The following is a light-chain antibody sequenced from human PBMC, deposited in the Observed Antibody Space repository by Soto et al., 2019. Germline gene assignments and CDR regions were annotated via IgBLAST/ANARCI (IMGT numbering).Light chain of an antibody. V-gene: IGLV2-14*03. Sequence: QSVLTQPASVSGSPGQSIAISCTGTSSDVGGYTYVSWYQQHPDKAPKLMIYDVTNRPSGVSDRFSGSKSGNTASLTISGLQAEDEADYYCSSYTSSSTPYVFGTGTKVTVL. CDR2: DVT. CDR3: SSYTSSSTPYV. CDR1: SSDVGGYTY. J-gene: IGLJ1*01.